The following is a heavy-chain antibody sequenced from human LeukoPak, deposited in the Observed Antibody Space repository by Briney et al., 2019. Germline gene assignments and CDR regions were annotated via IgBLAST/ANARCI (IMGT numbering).Heavy chain of an antibody. CDR1: GYSFTNYW. V-gene: IGHV5-51*01. CDR3: ARARYCSSASCPSPYYYYYMDV. Sequence: GKSLKISCKGSGYSFTNYWIGWVRQMPGKGLQWMGIIYPGDSDTRYSQSFQGQVTISADKSISTAYLQWSTLKASDTAMYFCARARYCSSASCPSPYYYYYMDVWGKGTSITVSS. CDR2: IYPGDSDT. J-gene: IGHJ6*03. D-gene: IGHD2-2*01.